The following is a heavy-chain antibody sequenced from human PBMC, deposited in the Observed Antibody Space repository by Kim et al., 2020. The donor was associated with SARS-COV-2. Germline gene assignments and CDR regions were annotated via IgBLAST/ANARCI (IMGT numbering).Heavy chain of an antibody. CDR2: IKNKFSGGTR. CDR1: GFIFENAY. CDR3: TTGFDRAGHDYR. D-gene: IGHD4-17*01. Sequence: GGSLRLSCAASGFIFENAYMGWVRQVPGKGLEWVGRIKNKFSGGTRDYAAPVKGRFSISRDDSENTLFLQMNSLRIEDTAVYYCTTGFDRAGHDYRWGQGTVVTVSS. V-gene: IGHV3-15*05. J-gene: IGHJ4*02.